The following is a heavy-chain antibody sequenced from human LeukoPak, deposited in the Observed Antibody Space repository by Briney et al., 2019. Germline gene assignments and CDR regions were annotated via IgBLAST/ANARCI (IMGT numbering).Heavy chain of an antibody. J-gene: IGHJ4*02. Sequence: ASVKVSCKASGYTFASCAIHWVRQAPGQRLEWMGWINSGNGNTKYSQKFQGRVTFTWDTSATTAYMELNSLRSEDTAVYYCARAIVVVVAASNLDYWGQGTLVTVSS. CDR1: GYTFASCA. CDR2: INSGNGNT. D-gene: IGHD2-15*01. CDR3: ARAIVVVVAASNLDY. V-gene: IGHV1-3*01.